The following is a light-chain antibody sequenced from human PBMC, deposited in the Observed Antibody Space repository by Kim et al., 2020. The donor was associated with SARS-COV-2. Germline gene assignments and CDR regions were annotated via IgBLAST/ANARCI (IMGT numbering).Light chain of an antibody. CDR2: AAS. J-gene: IGKJ5*01. CDR3: QQYQSYPVT. V-gene: IGKV1D-16*01. CDR1: QDINSR. Sequence: ASVGDRVTITCRASQDINSRLVWYQQKPEKAPKILIYAASNLQSGVPSRFSGSGSGTDFTLTISSLQPEDFATYYCQQYQSYPVTFGQGTQLEIK.